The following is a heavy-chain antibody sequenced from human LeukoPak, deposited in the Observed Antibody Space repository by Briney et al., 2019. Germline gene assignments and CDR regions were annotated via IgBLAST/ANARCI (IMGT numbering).Heavy chain of an antibody. J-gene: IGHJ5*02. D-gene: IGHD2-2*01. CDR1: GGSISSYY. Sequence: SETLPLTCTVSGGSISSYYWSWLRQPAGKGLEWIGRIYTSGSTNYNPSLKSRVTMSVDTSKNQFSLKLSSVTAADTAVYYCARGPDIVVVPAADLNWFDPWGQGTLVTVSS. CDR3: ARGPDIVVVPAADLNWFDP. V-gene: IGHV4-4*07. CDR2: IYTSGST.